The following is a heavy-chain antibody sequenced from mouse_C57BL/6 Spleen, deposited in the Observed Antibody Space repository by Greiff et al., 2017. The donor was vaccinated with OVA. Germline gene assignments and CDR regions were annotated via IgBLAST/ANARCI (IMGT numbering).Heavy chain of an antibody. V-gene: IGHV5-9-1*02. D-gene: IGHD2-5*01. J-gene: IGHJ4*01. Sequence: EVQLQESGEGLVKPGGSLKLSCAASGFTFSSYAMSWVRQTPEQRLEWVAYISSGGDYIYYADTVKGRSTISRDNARNTLYLQMSSLKSEDTAMYYCKREGAYYSNYEGYAMDYWGQGTAVTVSS. CDR1: GFTFSSYA. CDR2: ISSGGDYI. CDR3: KREGAYYSNYEGYAMDY.